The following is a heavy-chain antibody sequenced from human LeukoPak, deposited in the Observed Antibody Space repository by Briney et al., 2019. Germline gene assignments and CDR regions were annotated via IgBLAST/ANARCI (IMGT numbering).Heavy chain of an antibody. CDR2: IYYSGST. CDR3: ARDSIVFSSYSSSSGAGFDY. V-gene: IGHV4-39*07. Sequence: SETLSLTCTVSGGSISSSSYYWGWIRQPPGKGLEWIGSIYYSGSTYYNPSLKSRVTISVDTSKNQFSLKLSSVTAADTAVYYCARDSIVFSSYSSSSGAGFDYWGQGTLVTVSS. J-gene: IGHJ4*02. CDR1: GGSISSSSYY. D-gene: IGHD6-6*01.